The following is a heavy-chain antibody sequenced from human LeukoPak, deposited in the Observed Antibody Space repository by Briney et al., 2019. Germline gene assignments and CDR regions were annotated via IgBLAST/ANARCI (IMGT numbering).Heavy chain of an antibody. Sequence: GGSLRLSCAASGFTLRHFAMNWVRQTPGKGLEWVSSIASDGDTFYADAVKGRFTISRDISENTLHLQMNSLRADDTALYFCANEAHRHLDLHNWGQGTLVTVSA. V-gene: IGHV3-23*01. CDR1: GFTLRHFA. J-gene: IGHJ4*02. CDR2: IASDGDT. D-gene: IGHD5-24*01. CDR3: ANEAHRHLDLHN.